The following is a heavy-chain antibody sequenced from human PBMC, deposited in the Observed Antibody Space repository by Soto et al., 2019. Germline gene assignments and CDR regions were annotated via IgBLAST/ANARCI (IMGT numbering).Heavy chain of an antibody. CDR3: AKEASCGGDCYSEYFQH. V-gene: IGHV3-30*18. D-gene: IGHD2-21*02. CDR1: GFTFSSYG. CDR2: ISYDGSNK. J-gene: IGHJ1*01. Sequence: QVQLVESGGGVVQPGRSLRLSCAASGFTFSSYGMHWVRHAPGKGLEWVAVISYDGSNKYYADSVKGRFTISRDNSKNSLYQQMNSLRAEDTAVYYCAKEASCGGDCYSEYFQHWGQGTLVTVSS.